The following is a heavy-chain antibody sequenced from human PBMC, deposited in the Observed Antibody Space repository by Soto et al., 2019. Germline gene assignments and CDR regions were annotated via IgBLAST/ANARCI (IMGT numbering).Heavy chain of an antibody. Sequence: QVQLQESGPGLVKPSETLSLTCTVSGGSVSSGSYYWSWIRQPPGKGLEWIGYIYYSGSTNYNPSLKSRVTISVDTSKNQFSLKLSSVTAADTAVYYCAREKTTYYFDYWGQGTLVTVSS. V-gene: IGHV4-61*01. CDR2: IYYSGST. CDR1: GGSVSSGSYY. J-gene: IGHJ4*02. CDR3: AREKTTYYFDY.